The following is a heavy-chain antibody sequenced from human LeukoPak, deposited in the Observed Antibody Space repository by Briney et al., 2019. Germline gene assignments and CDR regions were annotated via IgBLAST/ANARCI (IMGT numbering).Heavy chain of an antibody. D-gene: IGHD6-19*01. CDR1: GGTFSSYA. V-gene: IGHV1-69*13. Sequence: ASVKVSCKASGGTFSSYAISWVRQAPGQGLEWMGGIIPIFGTANYAQKFQGRVTITADESTSTAYMELSSLRSEDTAVYYCARDSSGLGTPKYFDYWGQGTLVTVSS. J-gene: IGHJ4*02. CDR3: ARDSSGLGTPKYFDY. CDR2: IIPIFGTA.